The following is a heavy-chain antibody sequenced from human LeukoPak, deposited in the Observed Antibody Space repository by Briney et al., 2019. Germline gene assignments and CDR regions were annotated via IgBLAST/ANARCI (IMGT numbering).Heavy chain of an antibody. Sequence: PGGSLRLSCAASGFTFSNYAMTWVRQAPGKGLKWVSAISGSGGSTYYADSVKGRFTISRDNSKNTLYLQMNSLRAEDTAVYYCAKDPFDSSGYFYGYNWFDPWGQGTLVTVSS. D-gene: IGHD3-22*01. CDR2: ISGSGGST. CDR1: GFTFSNYA. V-gene: IGHV3-23*01. J-gene: IGHJ5*02. CDR3: AKDPFDSSGYFYGYNWFDP.